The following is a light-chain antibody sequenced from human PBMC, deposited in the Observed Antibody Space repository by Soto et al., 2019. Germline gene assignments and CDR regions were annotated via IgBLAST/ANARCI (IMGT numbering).Light chain of an antibody. V-gene: IGLV4-69*01. J-gene: IGLJ2*01. CDR3: QTWDTGIVV. CDR2: VKSDGSH. Sequence: QLVLTQSPSASASLGASVKLTCTLSSGHGNYVIAWHQQQPEKGPRYLMKVKSDGSHNKGDEIPDRFSGSSSGAERYLAISSLQSEDEADYYCQTWDTGIVVFGGGTQLTVL. CDR1: SGHGNYV.